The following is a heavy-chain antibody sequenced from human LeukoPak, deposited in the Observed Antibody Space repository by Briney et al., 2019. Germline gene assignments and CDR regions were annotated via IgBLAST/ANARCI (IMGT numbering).Heavy chain of an antibody. D-gene: IGHD2-2*01. CDR3: ARRTMDCSSTSCYVVFDY. V-gene: IGHV5-10-1*01. CDR1: GSRFTSYW. CDR2: IDPSDSYT. J-gene: IGHJ4*02. Sequence: GASLKISCKGSGSRFTSYWISWVRQMPGKGLEWMGRIDPSDSYTNYSPSFQGHVTISADKSISTAYLQWSSLKASDTAMYYCARRTMDCSSTSCYVVFDYWGQGTLVTVSS.